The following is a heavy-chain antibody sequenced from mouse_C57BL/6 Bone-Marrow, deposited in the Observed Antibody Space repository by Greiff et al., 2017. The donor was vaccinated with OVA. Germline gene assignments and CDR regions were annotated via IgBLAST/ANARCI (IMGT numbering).Heavy chain of an antibody. CDR3: ARPPNWEGNWYFDV. V-gene: IGHV1-85*01. J-gene: IGHJ1*03. D-gene: IGHD4-1*01. Sequence: QVQLQQSGPELVKPGASVKLSCKASGYTFTSYDINWVKQRPGQGLEWIGWIYPRDGSTKYNEKFKGKATLTVDTSSSTAYMELHSLTSEDSAVYCCARPPNWEGNWYFDVWGTGTTVTVSS. CDR1: GYTFTSYD. CDR2: IYPRDGST.